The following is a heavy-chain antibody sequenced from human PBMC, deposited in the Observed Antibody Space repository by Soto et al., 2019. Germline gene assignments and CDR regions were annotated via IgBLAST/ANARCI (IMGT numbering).Heavy chain of an antibody. J-gene: IGHJ5*02. V-gene: IGHV2-5*02. CDR3: AHRLYDCSSTSCWPWFDP. Sequence: QITLKESGPTLVKPTQTLTLTCTFSGFSLSTSGVGVGWIRQPPGKALEWLALIYWDDDKRYSPSLKSRLTITKDTSKNQVVLTMTNMDPVDTATYYCAHRLYDCSSTSCWPWFDPWGQGTLVTVSS. CDR2: IYWDDDK. D-gene: IGHD2-2*01. CDR1: GFSLSTSGVG.